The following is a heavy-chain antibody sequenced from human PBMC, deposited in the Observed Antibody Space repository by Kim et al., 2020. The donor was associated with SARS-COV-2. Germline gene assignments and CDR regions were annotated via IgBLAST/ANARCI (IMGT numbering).Heavy chain of an antibody. CDR1: GFTFSTYA. J-gene: IGHJ4*02. V-gene: IGHV3-33*01. CDR3: AINYCTGGSCYFPIGY. CDR2: IWYDGTNK. Sequence: GGSLRLSCAASGFTFSTYAIHWVRQAPGKGLEWVAVIWYDGTNKYYADSVKGRFTISRDNSKNTLYLRMNSLRAEDTAVYYCAINYCTGGSCYFPIGYWGQGTLVTVSS. D-gene: IGHD2-15*01.